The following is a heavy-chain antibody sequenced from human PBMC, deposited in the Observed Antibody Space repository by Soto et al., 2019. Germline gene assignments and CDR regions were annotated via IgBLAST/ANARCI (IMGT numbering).Heavy chain of an antibody. J-gene: IGHJ3*02. V-gene: IGHV3-30*19. D-gene: IGHD2-15*01. Sequence: QVQLEESGGGGVEPGGALRLSCAVFGFTFSSHGIHWVRQAPCKGLAWVAVMSENGVSIYYSDSVKGRFTISRDNSKNTQYLQMNSLRREDTDMYYCARRYCRGVSCKGNYGFDIWGQGTMVPVSA. CDR3: ARRYCRGVSCKGNYGFDI. CDR2: MSENGVSI. CDR1: GFTFSSHG.